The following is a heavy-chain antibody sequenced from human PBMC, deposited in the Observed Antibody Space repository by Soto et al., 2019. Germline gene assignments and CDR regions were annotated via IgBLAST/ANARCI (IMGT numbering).Heavy chain of an antibody. J-gene: IGHJ4*02. D-gene: IGHD4-17*01. Sequence: GGSLRLSCAASGFTLSRDGMSWVRQAPGRGLEWVSLITDNGGSTYYADSVKGRFTISRDNTKNTLFLQMNSLRAEDTAVYYCAKERATTTAFDYWGQGALVTVSS. V-gene: IGHV3-23*01. CDR1: GFTLSRDG. CDR2: ITDNGGST. CDR3: AKERATTTAFDY.